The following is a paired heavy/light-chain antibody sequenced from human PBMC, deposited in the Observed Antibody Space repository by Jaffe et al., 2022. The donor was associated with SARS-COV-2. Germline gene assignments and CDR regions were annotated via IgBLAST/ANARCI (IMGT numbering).Heavy chain of an antibody. CDR2: TRNKANSYTR. V-gene: IGHV3-72*01. Sequence: EVQLVEAGGGLVQPGGSLILSCAASGFTFSDHYMDWVRQAPGKGLEWVGRTRNKANSYTREYAASVKGRITISRDESKNSLYLQVNSLKTEDTAVYYCVRVTPVKGYAPDYWGQGTLVTVSS. J-gene: IGHJ4*02. D-gene: IGHD5-12*01. CDR3: VRVTPVKGYAPDY. CDR1: GFTFSDHY.
Light chain of an antibody. CDR1: QGISNS. CDR2: AAS. J-gene: IGKJ4*01. CDR3: QQYKSYPLT. Sequence: DIQMTQSPSSLSASVGDRVTITCRASQGISNSLAWFQQKPGKAPQSLIYAASSLQSGVPSKFSGSGSGTDFTLTISSLQPEDSATYYCQQYKSYPLTFGGGTNVEIK. V-gene: IGKV1-16*02.